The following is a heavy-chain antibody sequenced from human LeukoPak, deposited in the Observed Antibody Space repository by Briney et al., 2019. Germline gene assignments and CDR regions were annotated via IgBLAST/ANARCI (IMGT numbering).Heavy chain of an antibody. J-gene: IGHJ6*02. CDR2: ITGPSDYI. CDR1: GFTFSLYT. D-gene: IGHD6-6*01. V-gene: IGHV3-21*01. CDR3: ARDWRYSSSSQYYFGMDV. Sequence: GGSLRLSCAASGFTFSLYTMNWVRQAPGKGVEWVSSITGPSDYIYNADSVRGRFSISRDNAKNSLYLEMNSLRAEDTAVYYCARDWRYSSSSQYYFGMDVWGQGTTVTVSS.